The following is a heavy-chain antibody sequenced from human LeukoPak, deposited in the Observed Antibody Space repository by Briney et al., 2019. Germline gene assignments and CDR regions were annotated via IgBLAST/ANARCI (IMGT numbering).Heavy chain of an antibody. Sequence: PSETLSLTCTVSGGSISTTSYFWAWIRQPPGEGLEWIGSIYYTGNTNYNPSLKSRVSISVDTSNNHFSLTLSSVTAADTAVYYCARVEDSGYDYRGWFDPWGQGTLVTVSS. D-gene: IGHD5-12*01. CDR3: ARVEDSGYDYRGWFDP. V-gene: IGHV4-39*07. CDR1: GGSISTTSYF. J-gene: IGHJ5*02. CDR2: IYYTGNT.